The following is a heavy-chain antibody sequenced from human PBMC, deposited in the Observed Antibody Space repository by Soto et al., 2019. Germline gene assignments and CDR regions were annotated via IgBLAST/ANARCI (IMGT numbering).Heavy chain of an antibody. CDR3: ANLVGATYFDH. CDR2: IYSGGST. CDR1: GFIVSSNY. V-gene: IGHV3-66*01. D-gene: IGHD1-26*01. Sequence: PGGSLRLSCAASGFIVSSNYMNWFRQAPGKGLEWVSVIYSGGSTYYADSVKGRFTISRDNSKNTLYLQMNSLRAEDTAVYYCANLVGATYFDHWGQGTLVTVSS. J-gene: IGHJ4*02.